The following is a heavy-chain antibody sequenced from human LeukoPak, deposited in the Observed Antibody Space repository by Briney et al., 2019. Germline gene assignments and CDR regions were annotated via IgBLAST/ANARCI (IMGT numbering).Heavy chain of an antibody. CDR1: GGSISSYY. CDR3: ARESGYDGGFDY. V-gene: IGHV4-59*01. J-gene: IGHJ4*02. Sequence: SETLSLTCTVSGGSISSYYWSWIRQPPGKGLEWIGYIYYSGGTNYNPSLKSRVTISVDTSKNQFSLKLSSVTAADTAVYYCARESGYDGGFDYWGQGTLVTVSS. D-gene: IGHD5-12*01. CDR2: IYYSGGT.